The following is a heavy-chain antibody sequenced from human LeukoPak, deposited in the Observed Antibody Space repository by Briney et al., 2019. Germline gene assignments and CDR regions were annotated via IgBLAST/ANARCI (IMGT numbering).Heavy chain of an antibody. J-gene: IGHJ4*02. CDR1: GFTFSSYG. CDR3: ARDLLTRYSYGLGY. D-gene: IGHD5-18*01. V-gene: IGHV3-30-3*01. Sequence: GGSLRLSRAASGFTFSSYGMHWVRQAPGKGLEWVADISYDGGEKYYADFVKGRSTISRDNSKNTLYLQMNSLRPEDTAVYYCARDLLTRYSYGLGYWGQGTLVTVSS. CDR2: ISYDGGEK.